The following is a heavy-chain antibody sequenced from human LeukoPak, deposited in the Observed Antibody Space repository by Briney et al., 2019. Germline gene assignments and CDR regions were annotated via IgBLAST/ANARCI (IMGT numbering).Heavy chain of an antibody. CDR2: FDPEDGET. CDR1: GGTFSSYA. CDR3: ATAKSLRYYYMDV. J-gene: IGHJ6*03. D-gene: IGHD4/OR15-4a*01. Sequence: ASVKVSCKASGGTFSSYAISWVRQAPGKGLEWMGGFDPEDGETIYAQKFQGRVTVTEDTSTDTAYMELSSLRSEDTAVYYCATAKSLRYYYMDVWGKGTTVTVSS. V-gene: IGHV1-24*01.